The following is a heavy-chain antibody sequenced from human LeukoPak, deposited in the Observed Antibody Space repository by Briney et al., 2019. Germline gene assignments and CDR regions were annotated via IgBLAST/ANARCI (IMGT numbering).Heavy chain of an antibody. CDR3: ARDGYVGATNEGYFDY. V-gene: IGHV3-23*01. CDR2: IFPSGGEI. J-gene: IGHJ4*02. D-gene: IGHD1-26*01. Sequence: GGSLRLSCAASGFTFSTFAMIWVRQPPGKGLEWVSSIFPSGGEIHYADSVRGRFTISRDNSKGTLSLQMNSLRSEDTAVYYCARDGYVGATNEGYFDYWGQGTLVTVSS. CDR1: GFTFSTFA.